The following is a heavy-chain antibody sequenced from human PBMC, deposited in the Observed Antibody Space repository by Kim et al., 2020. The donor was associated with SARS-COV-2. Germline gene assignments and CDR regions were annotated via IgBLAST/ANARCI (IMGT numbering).Heavy chain of an antibody. CDR1: GYSFTSYW. CDR3: ARGGAFSWFGEKNWFDP. V-gene: IGHV5-51*01. J-gene: IGHJ5*02. Sequence: GESLKISCKGSGYSFTSYWIGWVRQMPGKGLEWMGIIYPGDSDTRYSPSFQGQVTISADKSISTAYLQWSSLKASDTAMYYCARGGAFSWFGEKNWFDPWGQGTLVTVSS. D-gene: IGHD3-10*01. CDR2: IYPGDSDT.